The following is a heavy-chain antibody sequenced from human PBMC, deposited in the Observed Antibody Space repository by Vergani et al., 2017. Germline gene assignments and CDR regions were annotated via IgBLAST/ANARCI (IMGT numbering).Heavy chain of an antibody. CDR2: ISGSGGST. Sequence: EVQLVESGGGLIQPGGSLRLSCAASGFTVSSNYMSWVRQAPGKGLEWVSAISGSGGSTYYADSVKGRFTISRDNSKNTLYLQMNSLRAEDTAVYYCAKSEVPLRFVEWLSNEVDWFDPWGQGTLVTVSS. J-gene: IGHJ5*02. V-gene: IGHV3-23*04. CDR3: AKSEVPLRFVEWLSNEVDWFDP. D-gene: IGHD3-3*01. CDR1: GFTVSSNY.